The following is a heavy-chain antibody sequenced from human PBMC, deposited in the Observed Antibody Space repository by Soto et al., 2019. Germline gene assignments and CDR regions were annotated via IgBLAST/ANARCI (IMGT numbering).Heavy chain of an antibody. CDR1: GFTFSSYA. D-gene: IGHD6-19*01. CDR2: ISYDGSNK. CDR3: ARDGAYISGWYGRLYYFDY. Sequence: QVQLVESGGGVVQPGRSLRLSCAASGFTFSSYAMHWVRQAPGKGLEWVAVISYDGSNKYYADSVKGRFTISRDNSKNTLYLQMNNLRAEATAVYYCARDGAYISGWYGRLYYFDYWGHGTLVTVSS. V-gene: IGHV3-30-3*01. J-gene: IGHJ4*01.